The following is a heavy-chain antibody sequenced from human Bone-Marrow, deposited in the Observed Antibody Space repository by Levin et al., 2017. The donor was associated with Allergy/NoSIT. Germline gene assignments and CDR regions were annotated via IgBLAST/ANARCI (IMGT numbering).Heavy chain of an antibody. D-gene: IGHD3-10*01. V-gene: IGHV3-30*18. CDR1: GFTFTDYG. Sequence: GGSLRLSCVVSGFTFTDYGFHWVRQAPGKGLEGVAVISYDGFKKYYPDSVKGRITISRDDFKNPLYLQMNSLRGEDPATYYCAKAPSDSSGSFSRDVWGRGTTVTVSS. J-gene: IGHJ6*02. CDR3: AKAPSDSSGSFSRDV. CDR2: ISYDGFKK.